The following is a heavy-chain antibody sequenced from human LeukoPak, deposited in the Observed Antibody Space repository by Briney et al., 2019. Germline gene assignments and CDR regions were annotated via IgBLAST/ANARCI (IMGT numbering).Heavy chain of an antibody. CDR1: GFTVSRNY. J-gene: IGHJ4*02. CDR2: IYSGGST. D-gene: IGHD3-22*01. V-gene: IGHV3-53*01. Sequence: GGSLRLSCAASGFTVSRNYMSWVRQAPGKGVEWVSVIYSGGSTYYADSVKGRITISRDNSKNTLYLQMNSLRAEDTAVYYCARVAHYDSSGIGNYWGQGTLGTVSS. CDR3: ARVAHYDSSGIGNY.